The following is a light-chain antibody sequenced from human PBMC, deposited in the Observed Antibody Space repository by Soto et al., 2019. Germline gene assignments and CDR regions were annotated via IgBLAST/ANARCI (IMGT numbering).Light chain of an antibody. CDR2: DAS. Sequence: ELVLTQSPATLSLSPGETATLSCRASQRVSSYLAWYQQKPGQALRLLIYDASKRTTGIQARFSGSGSETDFTLTISSREPEDFAVYFCHQRSNWPLTFGGGTKLEIK. V-gene: IGKV3-11*01. J-gene: IGKJ4*01. CDR3: HQRSNWPLT. CDR1: QRVSSY.